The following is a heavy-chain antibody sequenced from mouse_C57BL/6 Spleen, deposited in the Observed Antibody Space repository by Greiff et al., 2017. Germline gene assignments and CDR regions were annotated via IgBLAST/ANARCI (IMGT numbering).Heavy chain of an antibody. D-gene: IGHD2-4*01. CDR3: ARGLDYGFDD. CDR1: GYTFTSYW. CDR2: IHPSNGGT. J-gene: IGHJ2*01. Sequence: QVPLQQSGTELVQPGASVKLSCKASGYTFTSYWMHWVKQRPGPGLEWIGHIHPSNGGTNYNETFKSKATLTVDKSSSTAYMQLGSLTSEDAAVYDCARGLDYGFDDWGQGTTLTVSS. V-gene: IGHV1-53*01.